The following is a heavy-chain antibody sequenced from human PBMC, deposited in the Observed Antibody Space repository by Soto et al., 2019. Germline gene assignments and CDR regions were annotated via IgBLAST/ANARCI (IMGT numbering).Heavy chain of an antibody. J-gene: IGHJ4*02. CDR1: GDSVSSNSAG. Sequence: PSQTLSLTCAISGDSVSSNSAGWDWIRQSPSRGLEWLGRTYYRSTWYNEYAVSVKSRITINPDTSRNQISLQLNSVTPEDTAVYFCARDIDFGYWGRGTQVTVS. V-gene: IGHV6-1*01. D-gene: IGHD3-3*01. CDR3: ARDIDFGY. CDR2: TYYRSTWYN.